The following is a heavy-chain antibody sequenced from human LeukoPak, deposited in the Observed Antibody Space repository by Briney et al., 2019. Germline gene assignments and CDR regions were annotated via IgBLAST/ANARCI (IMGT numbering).Heavy chain of an antibody. CDR2: INTNTGNP. V-gene: IGHV7-4-1*02. CDR1: GYTFTSHG. J-gene: IGHJ4*02. Sequence: ASVKVSCKASGYTFTSHGINWVRRAPGRGPEWMGWINTNTGNPTYAQGFTGRFVFSLDTSVTTTYLQISSLKPEDTAVYYCARDSWDYWGQGTLVTVSS. CDR3: ARDSWDY.